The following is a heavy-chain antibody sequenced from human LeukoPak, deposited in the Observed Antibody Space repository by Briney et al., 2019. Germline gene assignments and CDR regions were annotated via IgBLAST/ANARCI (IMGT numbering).Heavy chain of an antibody. D-gene: IGHD5-12*01. J-gene: IGHJ4*02. CDR1: GGSISSSGYY. V-gene: IGHV4-39*01. CDR2: IYYSGST. Sequence: SETLSLTCSVSGGSISSSGYYWGWIRQPPGKGLEWIGSIYYSGSTYYNPSLKSRVTISVDTSKNQFSLKLSSVTAADTAVYYCARHPKGSGHEYWGQGTLVTVSS. CDR3: ARHPKGSGHEY.